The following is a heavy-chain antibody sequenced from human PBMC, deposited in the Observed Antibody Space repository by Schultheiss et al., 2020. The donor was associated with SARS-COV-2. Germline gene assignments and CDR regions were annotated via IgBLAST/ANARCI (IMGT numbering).Heavy chain of an antibody. CDR1: GGSISSYY. CDR2: IDWDDDK. D-gene: IGHD6-13*01. Sequence: TLSLTCTVSGGSISSYYWSWIRQPPGKALEWLARIDWDDDKYYSTSLKTRLTISKDTSKNQVVLTMTNMDPVDTATYYCAHRDSSSWREYFQHWGQGTLVTVSS. CDR3: AHRDSSSWREYFQH. J-gene: IGHJ1*01. V-gene: IGHV2-70*12.